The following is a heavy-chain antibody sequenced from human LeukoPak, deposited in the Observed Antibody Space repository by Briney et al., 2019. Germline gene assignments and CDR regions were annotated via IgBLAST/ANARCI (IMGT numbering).Heavy chain of an antibody. Sequence: GGSLRLSCATSGFTFISYWMTWVRQAPGKGLERVANINQDGTEKYYVDSVKGRFTISRDNAKNSLYLQMNSLRAEDTAAYYCARDADCTSTSCFDYWGQGTLVTVSS. CDR1: GFTFISYW. CDR3: ARDADCTSTSCFDY. D-gene: IGHD2-2*01. J-gene: IGHJ4*02. CDR2: INQDGTEK. V-gene: IGHV3-7*01.